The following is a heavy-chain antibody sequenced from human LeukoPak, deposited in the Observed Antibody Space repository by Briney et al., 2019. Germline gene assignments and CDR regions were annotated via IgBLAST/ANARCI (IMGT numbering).Heavy chain of an antibody. Sequence: PGGSLRLSCAASGFTFSNYGMGWVRQAPGKGLEWVSAISGSGDNPYYADSVRGRFTISRDNSKNTLSLQMNSLRGDDTAVYYCAKGSRGVHYDSSGYTDYWGQGTLVTVSS. CDR2: ISGSGDNP. CDR1: GFTFSNYG. J-gene: IGHJ4*02. D-gene: IGHD3-22*01. V-gene: IGHV3-23*01. CDR3: AKGSRGVHYDSSGYTDY.